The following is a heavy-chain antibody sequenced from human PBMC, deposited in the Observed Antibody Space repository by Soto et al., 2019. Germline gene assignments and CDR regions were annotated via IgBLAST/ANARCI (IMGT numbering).Heavy chain of an antibody. V-gene: IGHV4-30-4*01. CDR2: IYYSGST. CDR1: GGSISSGDYY. Sequence: QVQLQESGPGLVKPSQTLSLTCTVSGGSISSGDYYWSWIRQPPGKGLEWIGYIYYSGSTYYNPSLTVRVTISVDTSKHQFSLKLSSVTAADTAVYYCAREPTLYGDHRYFDLWGRGTLVTVSS. D-gene: IGHD4-17*01. J-gene: IGHJ2*01. CDR3: AREPTLYGDHRYFDL.